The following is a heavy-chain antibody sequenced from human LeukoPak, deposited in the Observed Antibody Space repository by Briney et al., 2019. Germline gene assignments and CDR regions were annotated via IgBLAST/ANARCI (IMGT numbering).Heavy chain of an antibody. CDR1: GGSISSGDYY. CDR2: IYYSGST. D-gene: IGHD3-10*01. J-gene: IGHJ4*02. Sequence: SETLSLTCTVSGGSISSGDYYWSWIRQPPGKGLEWIGYIYYSGSTYYNPSLKSRVTISVDTSKNQFSLKLSSVTAADTAVYYCAREWVRGVIGYWGQGTLVTVAS. V-gene: IGHV4-30-4*01. CDR3: AREWVRGVIGY.